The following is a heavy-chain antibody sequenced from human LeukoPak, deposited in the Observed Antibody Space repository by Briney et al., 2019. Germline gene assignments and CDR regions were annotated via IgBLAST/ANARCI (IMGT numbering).Heavy chain of an antibody. J-gene: IGHJ4*02. V-gene: IGHV1-18*01. D-gene: IGHD3-10*01. CDR1: GYTFTSYG. CDR2: ISAYNGNT. CDR3: ARVPNYYGSGSYVKPINYFDY. Sequence: ASVKVSCKASGYTFTSYGISWVRQAPGQGLEWMGWISAYNGNTNYAQKLQGGVTMTTDTSTSTAYMELRSLRSDDTAVYYCARVPNYYGSGSYVKPINYFDYWGQGTLVTVSS.